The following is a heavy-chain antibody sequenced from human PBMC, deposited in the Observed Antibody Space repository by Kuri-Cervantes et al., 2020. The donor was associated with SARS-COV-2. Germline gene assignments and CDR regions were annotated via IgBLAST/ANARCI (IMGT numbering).Heavy chain of an antibody. CDR2: ISSNGGST. J-gene: IGHJ3*02. V-gene: IGHV3-64*01. D-gene: IGHD4/OR15-4a*01. CDR1: GFTFSSYA. Sequence: GGSLRLSCAASGFTFSSYAMRWVRQAPGKGLEYVSAISSNGGSTYYANSVKGRFTISRDNSKNTLYLQMGSLRAEDMAVYYCARDRANDAFDIWGQGTMVTVSS. CDR3: ARDRANDAFDI.